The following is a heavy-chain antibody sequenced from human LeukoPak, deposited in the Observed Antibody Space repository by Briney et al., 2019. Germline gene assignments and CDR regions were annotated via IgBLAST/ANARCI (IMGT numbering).Heavy chain of an antibody. CDR3: ARAVAGSLGYFDY. J-gene: IGHJ4*02. Sequence: SYISSSGSTIYYADSVKGRFTISRDNAKNSLYLQMNSLRAEDTAVYYCARAVAGSLGYFDYWGQGTLVTVSS. V-gene: IGHV3-11*04. D-gene: IGHD6-19*01. CDR2: ISSSGSTI.